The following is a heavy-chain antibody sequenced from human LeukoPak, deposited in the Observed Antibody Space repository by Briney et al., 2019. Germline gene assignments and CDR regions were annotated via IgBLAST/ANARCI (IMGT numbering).Heavy chain of an antibody. D-gene: IGHD2-2*01. Sequence: GGSLRLSCTASGFTFSSYAMNWVRQAPGEGLEWVSTISGSGANTYYADSVKGRFTISRDNSKNTLYLQMNSLRAEDTAAYYCARGLVPAAMGEFDYWGQGTLVTVSS. CDR1: GFTFSSYA. CDR3: ARGLVPAAMGEFDY. J-gene: IGHJ4*02. V-gene: IGHV3-23*01. CDR2: ISGSGANT.